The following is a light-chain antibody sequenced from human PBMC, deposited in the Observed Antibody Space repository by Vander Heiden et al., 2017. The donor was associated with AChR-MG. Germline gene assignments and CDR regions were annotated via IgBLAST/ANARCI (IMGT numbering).Light chain of an antibody. V-gene: IGKV4-1*01. CDR1: QSVLYSSNNKNY. CDR3: QQYDSAPRWR. J-gene: IGKJ1*01. Sequence: DIVMTQSPDSLAVSLGERATINCKSSQSVLYSSNNKNYLAWYQQKPGQPPKLLIYWASTREAGVPDRFSGSGSGTDFTLTIRSLQAEDVAVYYCQQYDSAPRWRFGQGTKVEIK. CDR2: WAS.